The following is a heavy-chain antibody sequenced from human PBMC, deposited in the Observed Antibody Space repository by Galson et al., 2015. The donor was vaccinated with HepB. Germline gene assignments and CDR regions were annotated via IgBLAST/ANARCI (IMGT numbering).Heavy chain of an antibody. CDR2: IKQDGSEK. CDR3: ARGGWPSSWHSDH. J-gene: IGHJ4*02. Sequence: SLRLSCAASGFTFSSYWMSWVRQAPGKGLEWVANIKQDGSEKYYVDSMKGRFTISRDNAKNSLYLQMNSLRAEDTAMYYCARGGWPSSWHSDHWGQGTLVTVSS. D-gene: IGHD6-13*01. CDR1: GFTFSSYW. V-gene: IGHV3-7*03.